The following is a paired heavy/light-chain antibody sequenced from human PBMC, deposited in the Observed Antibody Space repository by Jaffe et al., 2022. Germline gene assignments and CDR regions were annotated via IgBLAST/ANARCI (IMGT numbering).Light chain of an antibody. J-gene: IGLJ3*02. Sequence: QSVLTQPPSVSAAPGQKVTISCSGGTSNIGPHYVSWYRHLPGTAPKLLIYENNKRPSGIPDRFSGSKSGTSATLHITGLQTGDEADYYCGSWDKSLTNGRVFGGGTKLTVL. CDR1: TSNIGPHY. CDR3: GSWDKSLTNGRV. V-gene: IGLV1-51*02. CDR2: ENN.
Heavy chain of an antibody. CDR2: ISTDSVSDV. J-gene: IGHJ4*02. D-gene: IGHD3-10*01. V-gene: IGHV3-11*01. CDR3: VRDIAKATPFRYYDY. CDR1: GFTFSDYQ. Sequence: QVQLVESGGGLVKPGGSLRLSCAASGFTFSDYQMSWIRQAPGKGLEWVSYISTDSVSDVNYADSVKDRFTISRDNARNSLYLQMNSLTAEDTAVYYCVRDIAKATPFRYYDYWGRGTQVTVSS.